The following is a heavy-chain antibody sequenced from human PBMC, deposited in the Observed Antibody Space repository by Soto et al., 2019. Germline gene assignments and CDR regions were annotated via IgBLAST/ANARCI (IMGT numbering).Heavy chain of an antibody. D-gene: IGHD5-18*01. CDR2: IIPIFGTA. Sequence: QVQLVQSGAAVKKPGSSVKVSCKASGGTFSSYAISWVRQAPGQGLEWMGGIIPIFGTANYAQKFQGRVTITADKSTSTAYMELSSLRSEDTAVYYCARSLYSYGWDYYYYGMDVWGQGTTVTVSS. J-gene: IGHJ6*02. CDR3: ARSLYSYGWDYYYYGMDV. CDR1: GGTFSSYA. V-gene: IGHV1-69*06.